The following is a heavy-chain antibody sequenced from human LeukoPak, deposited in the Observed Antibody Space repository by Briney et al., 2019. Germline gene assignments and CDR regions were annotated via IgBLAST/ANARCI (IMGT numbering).Heavy chain of an antibody. CDR3: ARGGDSSGFY. J-gene: IGHJ4*02. D-gene: IGHD6-19*01. CDR2: IYTSGST. Sequence: PAETLSLTCTVSGGSISSYYWSWIRQPAGKGLEWIGRIYTSGSTNYNPSLMSRVTISVDKSKNQFSLKLSSVTAADTAVYYCARGGDSSGFYWGQGTLVTVSS. CDR1: GGSISSYY. V-gene: IGHV4-4*07.